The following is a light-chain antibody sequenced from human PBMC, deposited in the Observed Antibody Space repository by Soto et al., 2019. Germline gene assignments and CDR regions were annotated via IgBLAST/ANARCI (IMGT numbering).Light chain of an antibody. CDR1: SSNIGSNT. J-gene: IGLJ3*02. Sequence: QSVLTQPPSASGTPGQRVTISCSGSSSNIGSNTVNWYQQLPGTAPKLLIYSNNQRPSGVPDRFSGSKSGTSASLAISGLQSEDEADYYCAAWDDSLNVNWVFGGGTKLTGL. CDR2: SNN. V-gene: IGLV1-44*01. CDR3: AAWDDSLNVNWV.